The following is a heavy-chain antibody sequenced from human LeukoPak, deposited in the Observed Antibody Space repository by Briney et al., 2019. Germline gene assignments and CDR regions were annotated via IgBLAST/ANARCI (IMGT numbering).Heavy chain of an antibody. CDR3: ARDSGSYLGDY. Sequence: GGSLRLSCAASGFTFSSYAMHWVRQATGKGLEWVAVISYDGSNKYYADSVKGRFTISRDNSKNTLYLQMNSLRAEDTAVYYCARDSGSYLGDYWGQGTLVTVSS. D-gene: IGHD1-26*01. J-gene: IGHJ4*02. V-gene: IGHV3-30-3*01. CDR2: ISYDGSNK. CDR1: GFTFSSYA.